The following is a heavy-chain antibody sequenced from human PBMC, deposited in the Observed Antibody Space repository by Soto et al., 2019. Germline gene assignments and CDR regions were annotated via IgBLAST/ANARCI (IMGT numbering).Heavy chain of an antibody. CDR2: ISGGGSYT. J-gene: IGHJ4*02. Sequence: PGGSLRLSCAASGFTFSNYAMSWVRQAPGKGLEWISAISGGGSYTYSADSVKGRFTISRDNSKNTLFLQMSSLRAEDAAVYYCAKGSAGSRPYYFDSWGQGALVTVSS. D-gene: IGHD2-15*01. CDR3: AKGSAGSRPYYFDS. V-gene: IGHV3-23*01. CDR1: GFTFSNYA.